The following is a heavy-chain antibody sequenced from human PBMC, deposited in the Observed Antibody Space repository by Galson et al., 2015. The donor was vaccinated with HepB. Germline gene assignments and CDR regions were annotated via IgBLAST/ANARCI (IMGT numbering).Heavy chain of an antibody. D-gene: IGHD6-13*01. CDR2: IDPSDSYT. CDR1: GYSFTSYW. Sequence: QSGAEVKKPGESLRISCKGSGYSFTSYWISWVRQMPGKGLEWMGRIDPSDSYTNYSPSFQGHVTISADKSISTAYLQWSSLKASDTAMYYCARHEVAAAAENDAFDIWGQGTMVTVSS. J-gene: IGHJ3*02. V-gene: IGHV5-10-1*01. CDR3: ARHEVAAAAENDAFDI.